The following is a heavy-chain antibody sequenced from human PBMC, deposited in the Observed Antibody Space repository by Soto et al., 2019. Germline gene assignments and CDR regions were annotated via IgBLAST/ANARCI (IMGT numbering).Heavy chain of an antibody. CDR1: GYPFTTYF. CDR2: INPSDGST. CDR3: ARGRTYCISPTCSPYVMDV. V-gene: IGHV1-46*01. Sequence: ASVKVSCKASGYPFTTYFIHWVRQAPGQGLEWMGIINPSDGSTSFAQQFQDRVTMTRDTSTSTVYMELSSLRSEDTAIYYCARGRTYCISPTCSPYVMDVWGQGTTVTVSS. D-gene: IGHD2-2*01. J-gene: IGHJ6*02.